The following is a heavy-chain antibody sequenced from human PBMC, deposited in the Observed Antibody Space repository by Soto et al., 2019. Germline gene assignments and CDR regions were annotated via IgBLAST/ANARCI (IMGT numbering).Heavy chain of an antibody. Sequence: SETLSLTCTVSGGSISSYYWSWIRQSPGKGLEWIGYIYYSGSTKYNPSLKSRVTISVDTSKNQFSLKLSSVTAADTAVYYCARQSRSNWFDPWGQGTLVTVSS. CDR3: ARQSRSNWFDP. V-gene: IGHV4-59*08. CDR1: GGSISSYY. J-gene: IGHJ5*02. CDR2: IYYSGST.